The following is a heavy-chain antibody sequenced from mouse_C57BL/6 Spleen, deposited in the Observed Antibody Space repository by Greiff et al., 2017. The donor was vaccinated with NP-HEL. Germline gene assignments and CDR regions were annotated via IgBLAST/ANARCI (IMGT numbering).Heavy chain of an antibody. CDR1: GYAFSSSW. D-gene: IGHD2-5*01. CDR2: IYPGDGDT. Sequence: QVQLQQSGPELVKPGASVKISCKASGYAFSSSWMNWVKQRPGKGLEWIGRIYPGDGDTNYNGKFKGKATLTADKSSSTAYMQLSSLTSEDSAVYFCAREPYYSNLPYFDYWGQGTTLTVSS. V-gene: IGHV1-82*01. CDR3: AREPYYSNLPYFDY. J-gene: IGHJ2*01.